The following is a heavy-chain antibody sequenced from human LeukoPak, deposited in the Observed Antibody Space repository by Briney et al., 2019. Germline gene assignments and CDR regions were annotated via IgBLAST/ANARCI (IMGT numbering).Heavy chain of an antibody. J-gene: IGHJ3*02. Sequence: SETLSLTCAVSGGSISSSNWWSWVRQPPGKGLEWIGEIYHSGSTNYNPSLKSRVTISVDKSKNQFSLKLSSVTAADTAVYYCARDRVGGVHAFDIWGQGTMVTVSS. CDR1: GGSISSSNW. CDR2: IYHSGST. V-gene: IGHV4-4*02. D-gene: IGHD6-19*01. CDR3: ARDRVGGVHAFDI.